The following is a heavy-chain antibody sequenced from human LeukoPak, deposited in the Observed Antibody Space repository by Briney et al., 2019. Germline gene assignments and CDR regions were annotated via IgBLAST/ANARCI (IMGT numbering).Heavy chain of an antibody. CDR1: GFTFANYA. Sequence: GGSLRLSCAASGFTFANYALNWFRHTPGKGLEWLSYISSTSAIYYADSVKGRFTVSRDNAQNSLYLQMNSVRGEDTAVYYCARDLGIDRFDCWGQGSLVTVSS. CDR3: ARDLGIDRFDC. CDR2: ISSTSAI. D-gene: IGHD1-26*01. V-gene: IGHV3-69-1*01. J-gene: IGHJ4*02.